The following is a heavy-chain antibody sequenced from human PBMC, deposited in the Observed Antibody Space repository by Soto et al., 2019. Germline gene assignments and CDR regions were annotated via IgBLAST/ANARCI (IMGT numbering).Heavy chain of an antibody. CDR2: IYYSGST. V-gene: IGHV4-59*01. CDR3: ARDIVVVVAAPGHKYNWFDP. Sequence: SETLSLTCTVSGGSISSYYWSWIRQPPGKGLEWIGYIYYSGSTNYNPSLKSRVTISVDTSKNQFSLKLSSVTAADTAVYYCARDIVVVVAAPGHKYNWFDPWGKGTLVTVSS. CDR1: GGSISSYY. J-gene: IGHJ5*02. D-gene: IGHD2-15*01.